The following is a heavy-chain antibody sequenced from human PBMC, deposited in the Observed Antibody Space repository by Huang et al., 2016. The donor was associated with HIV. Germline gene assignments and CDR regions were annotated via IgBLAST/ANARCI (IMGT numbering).Heavy chain of an antibody. V-gene: IGHV4-59*11. D-gene: IGHD4-17*01. Sequence: QVQLQESGPGLVKPSETLSLTCTVSGGSISSHYWSWIRQTPGKGLEWIGSIYYRGGTNYNPSLKSRVTISVDTSKNQFSLKLSSVTAADTAVYYCARDGTTVVTPVWGQGTLVTVSS. J-gene: IGHJ4*02. CDR2: IYYRGGT. CDR3: ARDGTTVVTPV. CDR1: GGSISSHY.